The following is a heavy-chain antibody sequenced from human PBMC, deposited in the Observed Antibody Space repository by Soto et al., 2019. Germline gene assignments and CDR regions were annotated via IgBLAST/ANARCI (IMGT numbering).Heavy chain of an antibody. CDR3: ARGHCFSSSFSYLDR. D-gene: IGHD2-2*01. V-gene: IGHV4-31*03. J-gene: IGHJ2*01. CDR2: IYYSGTT. Sequence: QVQLQESGPGLVKPSQTLSLTCTVSGGSISSGGSYWSWIRQSPGKGLEWIGYIYYSGTTYSNPSLKGRVSISLDTSKNQFSLTLRSVTAADTAIYYCARGHCFSSSFSYLDRWGRGTLVSDSS. CDR1: GGSISSGGSY.